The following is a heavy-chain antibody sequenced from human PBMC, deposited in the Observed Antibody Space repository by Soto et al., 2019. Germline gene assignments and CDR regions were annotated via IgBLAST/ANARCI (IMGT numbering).Heavy chain of an antibody. CDR3: ARERELRLDY. CDR2: IYYSGST. CDR1: GGSISTYY. D-gene: IGHD1-7*01. J-gene: IGHJ4*02. V-gene: IGHV4-59*01. Sequence: PSETLSLTCSVSGGSISTYYWSWIRQPPGKGLKWIGYIYYSGSTNYNPSLKSRVTISVDTSKNQFSLKLSSVTAADTAMYYCARERELRLDYWGQGTLVTVSS.